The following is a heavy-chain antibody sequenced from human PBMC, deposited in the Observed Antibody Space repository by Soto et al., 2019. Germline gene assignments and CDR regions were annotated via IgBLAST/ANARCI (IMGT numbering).Heavy chain of an antibody. CDR3: ARTNGYLDY. CDR1: GDSVSSNSSA. J-gene: IGHJ4*02. CDR2: TYYRSKWYH. V-gene: IGHV6-1*01. D-gene: IGHD4-17*01. Sequence: SQTLSLTFAISGDSVSSNSSAWNCIRQSPSRGLEWLGRTYYRSKWYHEYAVSVKGRITINPDTSKNQFSLQLNSVTPEDAAVYYCARTNGYLDYWGQGILVTVSS.